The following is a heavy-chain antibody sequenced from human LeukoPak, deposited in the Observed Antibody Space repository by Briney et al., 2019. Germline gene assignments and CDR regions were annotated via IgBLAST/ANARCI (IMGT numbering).Heavy chain of an antibody. Sequence: ASVKVSCKASGYTFTGYYMHWVRQAPGQGLEWMGWINPNSGGTNYAQKFQGRVTMTRDTSISTAYMELSRLRSDDTAVYYCARDFRTVPYSRGDAFDIWGQGTMVTVSS. V-gene: IGHV1-2*02. CDR2: INPNSGGT. D-gene: IGHD4-17*01. CDR3: ARDFRTVPYSRGDAFDI. J-gene: IGHJ3*02. CDR1: GYTFTGYY.